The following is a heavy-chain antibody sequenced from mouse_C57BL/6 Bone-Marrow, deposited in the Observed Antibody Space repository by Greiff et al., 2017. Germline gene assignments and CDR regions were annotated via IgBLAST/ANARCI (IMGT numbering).Heavy chain of an antibody. J-gene: IGHJ2*01. CDR1: GYTFTSYW. D-gene: IGHD1-1*01. CDR3: ARSGRIITNYFDY. Sequence: VQLQQPGAELVMPGASVKLSCKASGYTFTSYWMHWVKQRPGQGLEWIGEIDPSDSYTNYNQKFKGKSTLTVDKSSSTAYMQLSSLTSADSAVYYCARSGRIITNYFDYWGQGTTLTVSS. CDR2: IDPSDSYT. V-gene: IGHV1-69*01.